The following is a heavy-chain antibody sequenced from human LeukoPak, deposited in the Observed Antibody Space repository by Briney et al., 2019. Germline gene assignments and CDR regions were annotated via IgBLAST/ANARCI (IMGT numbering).Heavy chain of an antibody. CDR1: GGSISSGGYY. Sequence: SQTLSLTCTVSGGSISSGGYYWTWIRQHPGKGLEWIGYIYYSGTTYYNPSLKTRVTISVDTSKTQFSLKLSSVTAAATAVYYCARDRGGSYSKGRFDYWGQGTLVTVSS. CDR3: ARDRGGSYSKGRFDY. J-gene: IGHJ4*02. V-gene: IGHV4-31*03. CDR2: IYYSGTT. D-gene: IGHD4-11*01.